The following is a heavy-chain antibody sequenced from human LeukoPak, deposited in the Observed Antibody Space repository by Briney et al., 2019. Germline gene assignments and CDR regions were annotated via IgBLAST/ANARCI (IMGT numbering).Heavy chain of an antibody. V-gene: IGHV1-2*02. J-gene: IGHJ6*02. D-gene: IGHD3-22*01. CDR3: AREEMIVVVNYYYYGMDV. Sequence: ASVKVSCKASGYTFTGYYMHWVRQAPGQGLEWMGWINPNSGGTNYAKKFQGRVTMTRDTSISTAYLELSRLRSDDTAVYYCAREEMIVVVNYYYYGMDVWGQGTTVTVS. CDR1: GYTFTGYY. CDR2: INPNSGGT.